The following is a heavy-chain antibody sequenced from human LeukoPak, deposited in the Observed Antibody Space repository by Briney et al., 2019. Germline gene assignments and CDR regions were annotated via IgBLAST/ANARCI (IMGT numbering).Heavy chain of an antibody. V-gene: IGHV4-34*01. CDR1: GGSFSGYY. D-gene: IGHD3-10*01. CDR3: ARDGTKGSGSYYIRPHYFDY. Sequence: SETLSLTCAVYGGSFSGYYWIWIRHPPGKGLEWRGEINHSGSTNHNPSLKRRVTISVYTSKHPCYLKLSSVTAADTAVYYCARDGTKGSGSYYIRPHYFDYWGQGTLVTVSS. J-gene: IGHJ4*02. CDR2: INHSGST.